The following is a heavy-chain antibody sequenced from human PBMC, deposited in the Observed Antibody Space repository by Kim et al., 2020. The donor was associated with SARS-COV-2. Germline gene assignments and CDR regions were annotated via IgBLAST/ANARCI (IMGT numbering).Heavy chain of an antibody. J-gene: IGHJ6*02. CDR3: ARTDCSSDTCAYNYFYYGLDV. CDR2: ITYDERSK. CDR1: GFNLRSYA. V-gene: IGHV3-30*04. Sequence: GGSLRLSCAASGFNLRSYAMHWVRQAPGKGLEWVAGITYDERSKNFVDSVKGRFTISRDSSKNMLYLQMNSLRAEDTAVYYCARTDCSSDTCAYNYFYYGLDVWGQGTTVTVSS. D-gene: IGHD2-2*01.